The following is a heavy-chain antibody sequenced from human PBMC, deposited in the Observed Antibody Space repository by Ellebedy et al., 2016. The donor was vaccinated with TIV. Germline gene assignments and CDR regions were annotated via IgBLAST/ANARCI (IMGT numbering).Heavy chain of an antibody. D-gene: IGHD3-22*01. Sequence: GGSLRLSCAAPGFTFSSYWMSWVRQGPGKGLEWVANINQDGSRIYYVDSVKGRFTISRDNAKNSVYLRMNTLRVEDTAVYHCVRDGAYGDYSPGYYGMDVWGQGTTVTVSS. J-gene: IGHJ6*02. V-gene: IGHV3-7*03. CDR3: VRDGAYGDYSPGYYGMDV. CDR2: INQDGSRI. CDR1: GFTFSSYW.